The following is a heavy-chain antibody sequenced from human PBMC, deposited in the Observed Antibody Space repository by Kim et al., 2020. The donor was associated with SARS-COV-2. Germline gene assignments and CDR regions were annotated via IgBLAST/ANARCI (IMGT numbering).Heavy chain of an antibody. V-gene: IGHV4-34*01. J-gene: IGHJ4*02. CDR3: ARGRYFDWLFHQSPHYFDY. Sequence: SETLSLTCAVYGDSVNGYYWSWIRQPPGKGLEWIGEINYDRSTNYKPSLKSRVTMSLDSSKSQFSLRLTSLTAADTAVYYCARGRYFDWLFHQSPHYFDYGGQGNLVTVSS. CDR1: GDSVNGYY. D-gene: IGHD3-9*01. CDR2: INYDRST.